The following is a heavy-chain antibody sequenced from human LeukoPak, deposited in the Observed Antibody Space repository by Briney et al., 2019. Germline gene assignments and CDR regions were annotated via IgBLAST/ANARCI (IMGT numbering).Heavy chain of an antibody. CDR1: GYSFTSYW. CDR3: ARPGRMEIAAAGSAFDI. Sequence: RGESLKISCKGSGYSFTSYWIGWVRQMPGKGLEWMGIIYPGDSDTRYSPSFQGQVTISADKSISTAYLQWSSLKASDTAMYYCARPGRMEIAAAGSAFDIWGQGTMVTVSS. CDR2: IYPGDSDT. V-gene: IGHV5-51*01. D-gene: IGHD6-13*01. J-gene: IGHJ3*02.